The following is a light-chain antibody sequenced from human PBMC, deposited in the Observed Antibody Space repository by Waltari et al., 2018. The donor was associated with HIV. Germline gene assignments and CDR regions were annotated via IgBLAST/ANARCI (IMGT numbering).Light chain of an antibody. J-gene: IGLJ2*01. Sequence: SYELTQPPSVSVSPGQTARINCSGDALPKQYAFWYQQKPGQARVLVIYKDRERPSGIPERFSGSSSGTTVTLTISGVQAEDEADYYCQSPDSGTYVVFGGGTKLTVL. V-gene: IGLV3-25*03. CDR3: QSPDSGTYVV. CDR1: ALPKQY. CDR2: KDR.